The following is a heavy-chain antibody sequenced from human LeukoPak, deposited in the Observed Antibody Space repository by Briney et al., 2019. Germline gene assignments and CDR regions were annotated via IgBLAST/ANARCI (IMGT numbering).Heavy chain of an antibody. V-gene: IGHV4-59*08. D-gene: IGHD5-12*01. CDR1: GGSIGSFY. CDR2: VFDSGST. CDR3: ARQNGAYTGYDSFDY. J-gene: IGHJ4*01. Sequence: SETLSLTCTVSGGSIGSFYWSWIRKPPGKPLEWIANVFDSGSTNYNPSLTSRVTVSVDTSKNQFSLRLSSVTVSDTAVYYCARQNGAYTGYDSFDYWGQGTLLTVSS.